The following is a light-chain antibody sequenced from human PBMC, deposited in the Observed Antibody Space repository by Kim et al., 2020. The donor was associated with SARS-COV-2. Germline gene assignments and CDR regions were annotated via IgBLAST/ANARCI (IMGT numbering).Light chain of an antibody. V-gene: IGLV4-69*01. Sequence: QLVLTQSPSASASLGASVRLTCTLSGGHSSYDIAWHQQQSEKGPRYLMKLNSDGSHKKGDGIPDRFSGSSSGAERYLTISSLQSEDEADYYCQTWGTGIRVFGGGTKLTVL. CDR1: GGHSSYD. J-gene: IGLJ3*02. CDR2: LNSDGSH. CDR3: QTWGTGIRV.